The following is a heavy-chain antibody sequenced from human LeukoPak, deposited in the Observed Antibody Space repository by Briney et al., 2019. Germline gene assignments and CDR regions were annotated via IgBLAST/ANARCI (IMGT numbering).Heavy chain of an antibody. CDR3: ARVYYYDNSGYGKDYFDY. J-gene: IGHJ4*02. D-gene: IGHD3-22*01. Sequence: SETLSLTCTVSGGSISSGDYYWSWIRQPSGKGLEWIGCIYYSGSTYYNPSLKSRVTISVDTSKNQFSLKLSSVTAADTAVYYCARVYYYDNSGYGKDYFDYWGQGTLVTVSS. CDR1: GGSISSGDYY. V-gene: IGHV4-30-4*01. CDR2: IYYSGST.